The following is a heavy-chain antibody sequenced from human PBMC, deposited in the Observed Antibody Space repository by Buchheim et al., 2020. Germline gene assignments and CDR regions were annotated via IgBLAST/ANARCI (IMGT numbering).Heavy chain of an antibody. CDR3: AKVDGDRYGWYADY. CDR1: GFTFSSYG. J-gene: IGHJ4*02. V-gene: IGHV3-30*18. D-gene: IGHD6-19*01. Sequence: QVQLVESGGGVVQPGRSLRLSCAASGFTFSSYGMHWVRQAPGKGLEWVAVISYDGSNKYYADSVKGRFTISGDNSKNTLYLKMNSLRAEDTAVYYCAKVDGDRYGWYADYWGQGNL. CDR2: ISYDGSNK.